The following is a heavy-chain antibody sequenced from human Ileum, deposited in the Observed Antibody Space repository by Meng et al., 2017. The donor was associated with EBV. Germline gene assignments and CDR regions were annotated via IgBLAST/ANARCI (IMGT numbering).Heavy chain of an antibody. D-gene: IGHD1-26*01. V-gene: IGHV3-23*04. J-gene: IGHJ4*02. CDR1: GFTFNSYG. CDR3: AKEEMRVGATRAFDY. Sequence: VESGGGLLQSGWSLRLSCAASGFTFNSYGMAWVRQAPGKGLEWVSVISDNGVRTAYADSVKGRFTISRDNSKNTLYLQMNSLRAGDTAVYYCAKEEMRVGATRAFDYWGQGALVTVSS. CDR2: ISDNGVRT.